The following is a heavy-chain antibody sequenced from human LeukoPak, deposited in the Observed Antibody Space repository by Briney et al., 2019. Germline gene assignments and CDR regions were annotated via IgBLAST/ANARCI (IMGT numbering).Heavy chain of an antibody. V-gene: IGHV3-7*01. D-gene: IGHD5-12*01. CDR3: ARQTGYSGYDYLY. J-gene: IGHJ4*02. Sequence: QPGGSLRLSCAASGFTFSSYWMSWVRQAPGKGLEWVANIKQDGSEKYYVDSVKGRFTISRDNAKNSLYLQMNSLRAEDTAVYYCARQTGYSGYDYLYWGQGTLVTVSP. CDR2: IKQDGSEK. CDR1: GFTFSSYW.